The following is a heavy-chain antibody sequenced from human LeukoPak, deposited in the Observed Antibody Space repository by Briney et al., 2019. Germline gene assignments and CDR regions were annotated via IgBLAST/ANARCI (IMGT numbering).Heavy chain of an antibody. D-gene: IGHD2-2*01. CDR2: INPNSGGT. V-gene: IGHV1-2*02. J-gene: IGHJ6*01. Sequence: GASVKVSFKASGCTFTSNTNSCVRHPLGQALEWMVWINPNSGGTNNAHEFHDRDTMTRDTSISTAYMDLRRRRSGDTAVYYCARGTSVVVPAGINYYYGMDVWGQGTTVTVSS. CDR1: GCTFTSNT. CDR3: ARGTSVVVPAGINYYYGMDV.